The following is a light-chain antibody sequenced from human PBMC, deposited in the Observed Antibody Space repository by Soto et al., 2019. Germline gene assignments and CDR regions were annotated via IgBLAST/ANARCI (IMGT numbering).Light chain of an antibody. V-gene: IGLV3-21*02. Sequence: SYELTQPPSVSVAPGQTASITCGGANIGSGSVHWYQQKPGQAPVLVVYDYNDRPSGIPERFSGSNSGNTATLTISRVEAGEEADYYCQVWDSSRDHPWVFGGGTQLTVL. CDR1: NIGSGS. J-gene: IGLJ7*01. CDR3: QVWDSSRDHPWV. CDR2: DYN.